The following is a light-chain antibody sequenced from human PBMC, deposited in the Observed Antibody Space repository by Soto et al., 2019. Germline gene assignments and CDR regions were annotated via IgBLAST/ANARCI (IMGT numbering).Light chain of an antibody. CDR3: SSYTSSSTHV. V-gene: IGLV1-47*02. J-gene: IGLJ1*01. Sequence: LTQPPSASGTPGQRVTISCSGSSSNIGSNYVYWYQQLPGTAPKLLIYSNNQRPSGVPDRFSGSKSGNTASLTISGLQAEDEADYYCSSYTSSSTHVFGTGTKVTV. CDR1: SSNIGSNY. CDR2: SNN.